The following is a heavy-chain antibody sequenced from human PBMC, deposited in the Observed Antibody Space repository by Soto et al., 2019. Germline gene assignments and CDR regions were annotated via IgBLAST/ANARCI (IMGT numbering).Heavy chain of an antibody. V-gene: IGHV1-2*02. J-gene: IGHJ4*02. CDR2: INPNSGGT. CDR3: ARTTVPNYYGEY. D-gene: IGHD3-22*01. CDR1: GYSFTNYY. Sequence: QVQLVQSGAEVKKPGASVKVSCKASGYSFTNYYVHWVRQAPGQGLEWMGWINPNSGGTNFAQRFQDRLTLTRDTSINTAYMELSRLRSDDTAMYFCARTTVPNYYGEYWGQGTLVTVSS.